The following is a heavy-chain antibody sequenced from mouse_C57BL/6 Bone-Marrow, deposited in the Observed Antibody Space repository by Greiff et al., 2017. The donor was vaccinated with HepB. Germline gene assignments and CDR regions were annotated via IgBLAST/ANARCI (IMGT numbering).Heavy chain of an antibody. CDR2: INYDGSST. CDR3: ARENYGYDGAWFAY. Sequence: EVQLQESEGGLVQPGSSMKLSCTASGFTFSDYYMAWVRQVPEKGLEWVANINYDGSSTYYLDSLKSRFIISRDNAKNILYLQMSSLKSEDTATYYCARENYGYDGAWFAYWGQGTLVTVSA. CDR1: GFTFSDYY. V-gene: IGHV5-16*01. D-gene: IGHD2-2*01. J-gene: IGHJ3*01.